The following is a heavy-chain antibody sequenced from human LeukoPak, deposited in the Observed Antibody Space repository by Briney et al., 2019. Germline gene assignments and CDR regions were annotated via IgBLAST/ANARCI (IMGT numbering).Heavy chain of an antibody. Sequence: QPGGSLRLSCAASGFTVSSSYMSWVRQAPGKGLEWVSVIYSGGSTYYADSVKGRFTVSRDNSRNTLYLQMNSLRAEDTAVYYCARVASDSSGWYHFDYWGQGALVTVSS. CDR2: IYSGGST. CDR3: ARVASDSSGWYHFDY. V-gene: IGHV3-53*01. J-gene: IGHJ4*02. D-gene: IGHD6-19*01. CDR1: GFTVSSSY.